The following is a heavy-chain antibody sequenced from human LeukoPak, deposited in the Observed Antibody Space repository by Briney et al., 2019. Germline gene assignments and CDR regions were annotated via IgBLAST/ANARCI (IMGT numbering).Heavy chain of an antibody. Sequence: SETLSLTCAVSGGTISSSYWWSWVRQPPGKGLEGIGQVHQSGSTNYNPSLESRVTISLDRSDKQSSLNLTYVTAADTAVYYCTREGKGKDVSYYYYGLEVWGQGTTVTVSS. V-gene: IGHV4-4*02. J-gene: IGHJ6*02. CDR2: VHQSGST. CDR1: GGTISSSYW. CDR3: TREGKGKDVSYYYYGLEV.